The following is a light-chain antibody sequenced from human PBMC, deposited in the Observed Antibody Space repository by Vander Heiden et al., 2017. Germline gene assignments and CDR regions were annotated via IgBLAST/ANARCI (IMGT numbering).Light chain of an antibody. CDR2: GAS. CDR1: QSVSSY. CDR3: QQRSNWPLLT. J-gene: IGKJ4*01. Sequence: EIVLTQSPATLSLSPGERATLSCRASQSVSSYLAWYQQKPGQAPRLLIYGASNRATGSPARCSGSGSGTDFTLTISSLEPEDFAVYYCQQRSNWPLLTFGGGTKVEIK. V-gene: IGKV3-11*01.